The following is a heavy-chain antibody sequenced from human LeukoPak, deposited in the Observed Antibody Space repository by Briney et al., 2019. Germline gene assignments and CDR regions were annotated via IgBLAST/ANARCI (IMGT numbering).Heavy chain of an antibody. J-gene: IGHJ4*02. D-gene: IGHD4-17*01. CDR3: ARDWWYGDYSIGNN. V-gene: IGHV1-18*01. CDR2: ISGYNVNT. Sequence: ASVKVSCRASGYTFTTYGISWVRQAPGQGLEWMGWISGYNVNTKYAQNFQGRVTVSTDTSTTTAYMELRSLRSDETAVYYCARDWWYGDYSIGNNWGQGTLVTVSS. CDR1: GYTFTTYG.